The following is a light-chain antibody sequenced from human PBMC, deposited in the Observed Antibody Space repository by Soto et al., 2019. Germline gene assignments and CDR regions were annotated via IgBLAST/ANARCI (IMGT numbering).Light chain of an antibody. V-gene: IGKV1-5*03. CDR3: QQFYTY. Sequence: DIQMTQSPSTLSASVGDTVTITCRASQSISAWLAWYQQKPGKAPKLLTYKASILQSGVPSRFSGSGSGTEFTVTMSSLQPADFATYYCQQFYTYFGQGTKLEIK. CDR1: QSISAW. J-gene: IGKJ2*01. CDR2: KAS.